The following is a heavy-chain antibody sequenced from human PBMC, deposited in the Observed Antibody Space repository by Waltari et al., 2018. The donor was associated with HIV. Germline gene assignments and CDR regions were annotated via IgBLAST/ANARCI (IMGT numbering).Heavy chain of an antibody. CDR2: INIDGSRI. Sequence: EVQLVQSGGGLIKPGGSLRLSCAASGFSVSSYWWHWVRQTPGKGLVLVSRINIDGSRIDYADSVRGRFTISRDSAKNALSLQMNSLTEEDTAVYYCSRDTFGEYDYWGQGTLVTVSS. CDR1: GFSVSSYW. V-gene: IGHV3-74*01. D-gene: IGHD3-10*01. J-gene: IGHJ4*02. CDR3: SRDTFGEYDY.